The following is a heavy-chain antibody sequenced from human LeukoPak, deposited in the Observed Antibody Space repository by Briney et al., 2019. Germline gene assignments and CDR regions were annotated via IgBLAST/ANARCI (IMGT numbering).Heavy chain of an antibody. CDR1: GGSISSSRYY. D-gene: IGHD4-23*01. CDR2: IDYIVST. Sequence: PGTLSLTCTVSGGSISSSRYYWGWVRQPPGGGLGWIVRIDYIVSTYYNPPRKSRVTISVYTSKNQCSLKLSSVTAADTAVYYCARSGYGGNSRWFDHWGQGTLVTVSS. CDR3: ARSGYGGNSRWFDH. J-gene: IGHJ5*02. V-gene: IGHV4-39*01.